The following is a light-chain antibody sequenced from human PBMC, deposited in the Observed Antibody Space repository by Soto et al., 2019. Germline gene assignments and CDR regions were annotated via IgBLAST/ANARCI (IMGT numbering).Light chain of an antibody. Sequence: QSALTQPASVSGSPGQSITISCTGTSSDIGAYNFVSWYQQHPGKAPKLMLYDVNIRPSGVSNRFSGSKSGNTAALTISGRQAEDESDYDCTSLTTRTTMIFGGGTKLTLL. CDR3: TSLTTRTTMI. CDR1: SSDIGAYNF. J-gene: IGLJ2*01. V-gene: IGLV2-14*03. CDR2: DVN.